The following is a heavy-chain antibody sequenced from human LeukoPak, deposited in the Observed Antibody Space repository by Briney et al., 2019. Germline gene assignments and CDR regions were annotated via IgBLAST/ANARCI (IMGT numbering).Heavy chain of an antibody. D-gene: IGHD3-3*01. J-gene: IGHJ4*02. V-gene: IGHV1-46*01. CDR3: ARVTIFGVALADLDY. CDR1: GYTFTSYW. Sequence: GASVKVSCKASGYTFTSYWMQWVRQVLGQGLEWMALINANDGSTTYAHKFQGRVTLTRDTSTSIVYMDLSSLRSEDTAVYYCARVTIFGVALADLDYWGQGTLVTVSS. CDR2: INANDGST.